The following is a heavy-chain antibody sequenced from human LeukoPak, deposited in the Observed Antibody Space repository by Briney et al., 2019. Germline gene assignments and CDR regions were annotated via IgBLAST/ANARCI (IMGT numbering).Heavy chain of an antibody. V-gene: IGHV3-30*04. Sequence: PGRSLRLSCAASGFTFSSYAMHWVRQAPGKGLEWVAVISYDGSNKYYADSVKGRFTISRDNSKNTLYLQMNSLRAEDTAVYYCARPFSGGYCSGGSCSEIDYWGQGTLVTVSS. J-gene: IGHJ4*02. CDR3: ARPFSGGYCSGGSCSEIDY. D-gene: IGHD2-15*01. CDR2: ISYDGSNK. CDR1: GFTFSSYA.